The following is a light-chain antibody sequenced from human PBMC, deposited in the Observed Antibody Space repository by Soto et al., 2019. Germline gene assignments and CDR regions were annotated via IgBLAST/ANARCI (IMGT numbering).Light chain of an antibody. J-gene: IGLJ1*01. CDR3: NSYAGSNPYV. Sequence: QSVLTQPPSASGSPGQSVTISCTGTSSDVGGYNYVSWYQQHPGKAPKLMIYEVSKRPSGVPDRFSGSKSGNTASLTVSGLQAEDEADSYRNSYAGSNPYVFGTGTKLTVL. CDR1: SSDVGGYNY. V-gene: IGLV2-8*01. CDR2: EVS.